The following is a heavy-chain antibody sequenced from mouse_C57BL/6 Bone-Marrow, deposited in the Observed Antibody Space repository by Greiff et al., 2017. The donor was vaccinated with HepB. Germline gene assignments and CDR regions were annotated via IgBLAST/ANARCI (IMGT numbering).Heavy chain of an antibody. D-gene: IGHD1-1*01. CDR2: IRLKSDNYAT. CDR1: GFTFSNYW. Sequence: EVKLMESGGGLVQPGGSMKLSCVASGFTFSNYWMNWVRQSPEKGLEWVAQIRLKSDNYATHYAESVKGRFTISRDDSKSSVYLQMNNLRAEDTGIYYCTDHYYGSSYYFDYWGQGTTLTVSS. CDR3: TDHYYGSSYYFDY. J-gene: IGHJ2*01. V-gene: IGHV6-3*01.